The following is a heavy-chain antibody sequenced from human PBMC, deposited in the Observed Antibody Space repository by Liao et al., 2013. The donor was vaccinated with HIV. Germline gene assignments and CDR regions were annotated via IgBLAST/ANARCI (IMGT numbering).Heavy chain of an antibody. D-gene: IGHD3-3*01. CDR3: MSRLTISGDTSKNLISLKLTSLTAADTAIYYCATQLSWGPLQI. V-gene: IGHV4-39*01. CDR2: FSTKANV. CDR1: GASFTSVNLS. Sequence: QLQLHESGPRLVNPSETLFLTCDVSGASFTSVNLSWVWIRQSPGKGMEWLGTFSTKANVDHVASFRRRQAPDEGVWSGVESVPYGAVANQTDVQPSLMSRLTISGDTSKNLISLKLTSLTAADTAIYYCATQLSWGPLQIWGRGLLVTVSS. J-gene: IGHJ4*02.